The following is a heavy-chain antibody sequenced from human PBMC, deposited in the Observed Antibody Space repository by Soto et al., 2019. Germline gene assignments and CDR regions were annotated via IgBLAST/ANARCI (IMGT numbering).Heavy chain of an antibody. D-gene: IGHD3-16*02. CDR1: GYTFTSYG. Sequence: QVQLVQSGAEVKKPGASVKVSCKASGYTFTSYGISWVRQAPGQGLEWMGWISAYNGNTNYAQKLQGRVTMTTDTSTSTAYMELRSLRSDDTAVYSCARDLNDYIWGSYRSGAFDIWDQGTMVTVSS. J-gene: IGHJ3*02. V-gene: IGHV1-18*01. CDR2: ISAYNGNT. CDR3: ARDLNDYIWGSYRSGAFDI.